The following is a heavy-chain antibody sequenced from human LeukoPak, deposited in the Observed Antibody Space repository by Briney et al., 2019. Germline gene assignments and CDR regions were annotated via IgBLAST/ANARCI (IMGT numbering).Heavy chain of an antibody. CDR2: ISSSSSII. D-gene: IGHD2-2*01. Sequence: GGSLRLSCAASGFTFSSYSMNWVRQAPGKGLEWVSSISSSSSIIYYADPVKGRFTISRDNAKNSLYLQMNSLRAEDTAVSYCASLHDIVVIPDATIDYWGQGTLVTVSS. J-gene: IGHJ4*02. CDR3: ASLHDIVVIPDATIDY. V-gene: IGHV3-21*01. CDR1: GFTFSSYS.